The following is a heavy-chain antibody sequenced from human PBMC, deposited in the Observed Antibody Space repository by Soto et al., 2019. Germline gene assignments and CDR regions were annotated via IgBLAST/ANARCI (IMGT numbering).Heavy chain of an antibody. V-gene: IGHV3-23*01. CDR2: ISGSGGST. J-gene: IGHJ4*02. D-gene: IGHD5-18*01. Sequence: AGSLGLSCAASGFTVSSYAMSWVRQAPGKGLEWVSAISGSGGSTYYADSVKGRFTISRDNSKNTLYLQMNSLRAEDTAVYYCAKRPQPGYSYGYEAYFDYWGQGTLVTVSS. CDR1: GFTVSSYA. CDR3: AKRPQPGYSYGYEAYFDY.